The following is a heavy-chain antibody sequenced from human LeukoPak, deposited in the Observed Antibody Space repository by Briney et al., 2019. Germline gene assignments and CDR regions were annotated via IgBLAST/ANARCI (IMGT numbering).Heavy chain of an antibody. Sequence: PGGSLRLSCAASGFTFSSYSMNWVRQAPGKGLEWVSSISSSSSYIYYADSVKGRFTISRDNAKNSLYLQMNSLRAEDTAVYYCARDRSSGWYDVNYFDYWGQGTLVTVSS. J-gene: IGHJ4*02. CDR3: ARDRSSGWYDVNYFDY. CDR1: GFTFSSYS. CDR2: ISSSSSYI. D-gene: IGHD6-19*01. V-gene: IGHV3-21*01.